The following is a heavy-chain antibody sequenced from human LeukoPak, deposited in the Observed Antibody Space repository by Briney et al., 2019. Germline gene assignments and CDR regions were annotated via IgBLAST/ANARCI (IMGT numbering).Heavy chain of an antibody. Sequence: VGSLRLSCAASGFTFSSYAMTWVRQAPGKGLEWVSDISGSGGKTNYAASVKGRFTISRDNSKNTLFLKMNSLRAEDTAVYYCARDWSFYDSSGYHCWGQGTLVTVSS. J-gene: IGHJ4*02. CDR1: GFTFSSYA. D-gene: IGHD3-22*01. CDR3: ARDWSFYDSSGYHC. CDR2: ISGSGGKT. V-gene: IGHV3-23*01.